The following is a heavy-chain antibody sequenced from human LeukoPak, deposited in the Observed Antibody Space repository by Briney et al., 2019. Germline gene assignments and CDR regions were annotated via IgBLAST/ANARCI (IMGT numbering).Heavy chain of an antibody. J-gene: IGHJ4*02. V-gene: IGHV4-31*03. Sequence: SETLSLTCTVSGGSISSGGYYWSWIRQHPGKGLEWIGYIYYSGSTYYNPSLKSRVTISVDTSKNQFSLKLSSVTAADTAVYYCASSGYSYGYYFDYWGQGTLVTVSS. CDR2: IYYSGST. CDR3: ASSGYSYGYYFDY. D-gene: IGHD5-18*01. CDR1: GGSISSGGYY.